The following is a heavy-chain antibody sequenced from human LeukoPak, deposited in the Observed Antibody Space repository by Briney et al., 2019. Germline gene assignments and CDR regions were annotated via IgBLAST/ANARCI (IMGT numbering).Heavy chain of an antibody. CDR1: GYTLTNYG. J-gene: IGHJ4*02. D-gene: IGHD3-16*02. V-gene: IGHV1-18*01. CDR3: ARDQHDHVWGSYRPYFDY. CDR2: INPYNGNT. Sequence: ASVKVFCKASGYTLTNYGISWVRQAPGQGLEWMGNINPYNGNTNYAQNLQGRVTMTTDTSTNTAYMELRSLRSDDTAVYYCARDQHDHVWGSYRPYFDYWGQGTLVTVSS.